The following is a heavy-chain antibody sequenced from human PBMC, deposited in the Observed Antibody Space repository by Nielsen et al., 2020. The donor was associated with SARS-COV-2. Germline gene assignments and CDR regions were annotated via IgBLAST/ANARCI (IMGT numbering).Heavy chain of an antibody. CDR2: IHYSGTP. Sequence: LETLSLTCTVSGGPISIGSYYWGWIRQPPGKGLEWIGYIHYSGTPYYNPSLQSRVTISVDTSKNQFSLKLNSVTAADTAFYYCARRSSGGYARRFFDYWGQGMLVTVSS. CDR3: ARRSSGGYARRFFDY. CDR1: GGPISIGSYY. D-gene: IGHD3-22*01. J-gene: IGHJ4*02. V-gene: IGHV4-39*01.